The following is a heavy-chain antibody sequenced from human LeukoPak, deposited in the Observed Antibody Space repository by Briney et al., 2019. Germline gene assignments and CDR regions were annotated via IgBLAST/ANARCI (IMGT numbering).Heavy chain of an antibody. CDR3: AARPPVIVARPFHN. D-gene: IGHD5-12*01. Sequence: GRSLSPSCGASSFSSSGNARGWVSEAAGTGMKKVSTISGTGSNTYYADSVKGRFTISRDNSKNTLYLQMNSLRAEDKAVYFCAARPPVIVARPFHNWGQGSRVTVSS. CDR1: SFSSSGNA. V-gene: IGHV3-23*01. CDR2: ISGTGSNT. J-gene: IGHJ4*02.